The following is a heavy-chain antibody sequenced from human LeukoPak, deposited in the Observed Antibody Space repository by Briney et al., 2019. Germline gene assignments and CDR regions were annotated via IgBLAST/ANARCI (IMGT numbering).Heavy chain of an antibody. Sequence: GGSLRLSCAASGFTFSSYSMNWVRQAPGKGLEWVSSISSSSSNIYYADSVKGRFTISRDNAKNSLYLQMNSLRAEDTAVYYCARAFDCGGDCYWDYWGQGTLVTVSS. J-gene: IGHJ4*02. CDR2: ISSSSSNI. V-gene: IGHV3-21*01. CDR3: ARAFDCGGDCYWDY. CDR1: GFTFSSYS. D-gene: IGHD2-21*02.